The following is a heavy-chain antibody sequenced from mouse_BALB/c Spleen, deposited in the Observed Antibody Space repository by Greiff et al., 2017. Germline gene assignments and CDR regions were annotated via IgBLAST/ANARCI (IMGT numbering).Heavy chain of an antibody. J-gene: IGHJ4*01. CDR3: ARDHNYGLYAMDY. D-gene: IGHD1-2*01. CDR2: IWGDGST. V-gene: IGHV2-6-7*01. CDR1: GFSLTGYG. Sequence: QVQLQQSGPGLVAPSQSLSITCTVSGFSLTGYGVNWVRQPPGKGLEWLGMIWGDGSTDYNSALKSRLSISKDNSKSQVFLKMNSLQTVDTARYYCARDHNYGLYAMDYWGQGTSVTVSS.